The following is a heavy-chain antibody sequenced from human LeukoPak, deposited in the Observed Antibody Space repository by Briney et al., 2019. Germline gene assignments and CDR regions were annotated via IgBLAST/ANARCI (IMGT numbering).Heavy chain of an antibody. CDR1: GFTFSSYA. D-gene: IGHD3-10*01. V-gene: IGHV3-23*01. CDR2: ISGSGGST. J-gene: IGHJ4*02. CDR3: AKELLWFGESSILADY. Sequence: AGSLRLSCAASGFTFSSYAMSWVRQAPGKGLEWVSAISGSGGSTYYADSVKGRFTISRDNSKNTLYLQMNSLRAEDTAVYYCAKELLWFGESSILADYWGQGTLVTVSS.